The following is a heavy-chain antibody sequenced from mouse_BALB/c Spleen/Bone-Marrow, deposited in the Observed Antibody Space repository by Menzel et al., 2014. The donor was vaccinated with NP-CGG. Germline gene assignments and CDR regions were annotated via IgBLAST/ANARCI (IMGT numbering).Heavy chain of an antibody. D-gene: IGHD2-1*01. CDR2: ISNLAYSI. CDR3: ATIYYGNSYAVDY. V-gene: IGHV5-15*02. J-gene: IGHJ4*01. CDR1: GFTFSDYG. Sequence: EVQVVESGGGLVQPGGSRKLSCAASGFTFSDYGMAWVRQAPGKGPEWVALISNLAYSIYYADTVTGRFTISRENAKNTLYLEMSSLRSEDTAMYYCATIYYGNSYAVDYWGQGTSVTVSS.